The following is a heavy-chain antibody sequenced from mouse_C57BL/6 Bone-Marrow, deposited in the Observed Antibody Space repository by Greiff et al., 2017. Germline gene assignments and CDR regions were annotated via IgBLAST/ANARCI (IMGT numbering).Heavy chain of an antibody. Sequence: VQLQQPGAELVKPGASVKLSCKASGYTFTSYWMHWVKQRPGQGLEWIGMIHPNSGSTNYNEKFKSKATLTVDKSSSTAYMKLSSLTSEDSAVFYWARSEGGLYGYDGGYWCFDVWGPGTTVTVSS. CDR1: GYTFTSYW. CDR3: ARSEGGLYGYDGGYWCFDV. CDR2: IHPNSGST. J-gene: IGHJ1*01. V-gene: IGHV1-64*01. D-gene: IGHD2-2*01.